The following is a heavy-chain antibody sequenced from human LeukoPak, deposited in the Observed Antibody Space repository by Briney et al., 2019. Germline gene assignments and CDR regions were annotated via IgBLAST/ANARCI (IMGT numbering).Heavy chain of an antibody. D-gene: IGHD1-26*01. CDR1: GFAFNAYT. CDR2: ISYDVRNK. V-gene: IGHV3-30*04. CDR3: ARDASLSSTAVTRGSFFDY. Sequence: PLRSLRLSCAASGFAFNAYTMDWVRQAPGKGLEWVAGISYDVRNKYYTDSVKGRFTISRDDSSNTLYLQMNSVRADDTAVYYCARDASLSSTAVTRGSFFDYWGPGNLVTVSS. J-gene: IGHJ4*02.